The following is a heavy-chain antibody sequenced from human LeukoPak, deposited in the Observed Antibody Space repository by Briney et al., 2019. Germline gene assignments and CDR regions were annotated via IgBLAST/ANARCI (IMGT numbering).Heavy chain of an antibody. CDR2: INPSGGST. CDR1: GYTFTSYY. Sequence: ASVTVSCKASGYTFTSYYMHWVRQAPGQGLEWMGIINPSGGSTSYAQKFQGRVTMTRDMSTSTVYMELSSLRSEDTAVYYCVSDSSGYLTDYWGQGTLVTVSS. J-gene: IGHJ4*02. V-gene: IGHV1-46*01. D-gene: IGHD3-22*01. CDR3: VSDSSGYLTDY.